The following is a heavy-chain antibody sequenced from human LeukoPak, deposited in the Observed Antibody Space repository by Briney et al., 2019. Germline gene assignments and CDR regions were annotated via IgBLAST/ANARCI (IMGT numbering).Heavy chain of an antibody. CDR3: AKDSSVPYGITN. J-gene: IGHJ4*02. V-gene: IGHV3-23*01. CDR1: GFTFNRYA. D-gene: IGHD4-17*01. Sequence: AGTLRLYCVVSGFTFNRYALSWVRQAPGKGLEWGSAIYGSDSNKFYADSAKGRFTISRDNSKNTLFLHMNSLRAEDTAIYFCAKDSSVPYGITNWGQGTLVTVS. CDR2: IYGSDSNK.